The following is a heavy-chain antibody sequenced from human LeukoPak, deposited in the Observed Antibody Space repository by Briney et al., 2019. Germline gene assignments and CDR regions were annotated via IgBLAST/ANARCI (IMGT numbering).Heavy chain of an antibody. V-gene: IGHV1-8*01. Sequence: ASVKVSCKASGYTFTSYDINWVRQATGQGLEWMGWMNPNSGNTGYAQKFQGRVSMTRNTSISTAYMELSSLRSEDTAVYYCASGAAAGTGWFDPWGQGTLVTVSS. CDR1: GYTFTSYD. D-gene: IGHD6-13*01. CDR2: MNPNSGNT. J-gene: IGHJ5*02. CDR3: ASGAAAGTGWFDP.